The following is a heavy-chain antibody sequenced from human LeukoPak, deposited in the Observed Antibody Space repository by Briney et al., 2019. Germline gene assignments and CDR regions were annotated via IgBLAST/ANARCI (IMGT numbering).Heavy chain of an antibody. J-gene: IGHJ4*02. CDR3: ARGDDFSGDH. CDR1: GLTFSNFW. V-gene: IGHV3-7*04. CDR2: IHPEGNEK. D-gene: IGHD1-1*01. Sequence: VGSLRLSCAVSGLTFSNFWMSWVRQAPGRGLEWVANIHPEGNEKYHVESVKGRFTISRDNTKNLLFLQMNGLRVEDTAVYYCARGDDFSGDHWGQGTLVTVPS.